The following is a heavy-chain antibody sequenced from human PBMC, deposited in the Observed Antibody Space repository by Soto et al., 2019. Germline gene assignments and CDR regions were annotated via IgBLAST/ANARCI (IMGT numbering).Heavy chain of an antibody. D-gene: IGHD1-26*01. CDR2: ISYDGNNK. J-gene: IGHJ6*02. CDR1: GFKFSTYG. V-gene: IGHV3-30*18. Sequence: QVQLVESGGGVVQPGRSLRLSCGASGFKFSTYGMHWVRQAPGKGLEWVAVISYDGNNKDYADSVKGRFTIARDNSKKTADLQMNSLRAEGTAVYYWAKGLVGYVFGVQDYYFGMDVWGQGTTVAVSS. CDR3: AKGLVGYVFGVQDYYFGMDV.